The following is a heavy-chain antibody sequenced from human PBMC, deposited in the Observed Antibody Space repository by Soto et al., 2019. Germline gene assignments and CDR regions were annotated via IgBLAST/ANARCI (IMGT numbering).Heavy chain of an antibody. D-gene: IGHD3-3*01. CDR3: ATSRRDYDFWSGYYRYYYGMDV. CDR1: GYTLTELS. CDR2: FDPEDGET. Sequence: GASVKVSCKVSGYTLTELSMHWVRQAPGKGLEWMGGFDPEDGETIYAQKFQGRFTMTEDTSTDTAYMELSSLRSEDTAVYYCATSRRDYDFWSGYYRYYYGMDVWGQGTTVTVSS. V-gene: IGHV1-24*01. J-gene: IGHJ6*02.